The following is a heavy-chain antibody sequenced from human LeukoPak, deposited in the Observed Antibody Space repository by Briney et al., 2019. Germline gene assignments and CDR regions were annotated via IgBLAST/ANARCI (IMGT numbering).Heavy chain of an antibody. V-gene: IGHV3-74*01. CDR1: GFIFSKFW. J-gene: IGHJ4*02. CDR2: INSDGSST. D-gene: IGHD1-7*01. Sequence: HPGGSLRLSCAASGFIFSKFWMHWVRQAPGKGLVWVSRINSDGSSTSYADAVKGRFTISRDNAKNTVYLQMNSLTVGDTAVYYCATAGNYRFDYWGQGTLVTVSS. CDR3: ATAGNYRFDY.